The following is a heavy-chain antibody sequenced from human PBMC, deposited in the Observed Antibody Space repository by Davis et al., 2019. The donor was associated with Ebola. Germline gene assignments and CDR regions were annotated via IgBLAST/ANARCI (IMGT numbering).Heavy chain of an antibody. D-gene: IGHD1-26*01. CDR2: IKQDGSEE. CDR1: GFTFSTYW. V-gene: IGHV3-7*03. J-gene: IGHJ4*02. CDR3: ARGASYPGC. Sequence: GESLKISCAASGFTFSTYWMSWVRQAPGKGLEWVANIKQDGSEEYYVDSVKGRFTISRDNAKNSVYLQMNSLRVEDTAFYYCARGASYPGCWGQGTLATVSS.